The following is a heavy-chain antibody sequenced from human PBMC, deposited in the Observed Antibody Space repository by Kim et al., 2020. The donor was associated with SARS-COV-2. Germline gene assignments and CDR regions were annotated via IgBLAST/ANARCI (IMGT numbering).Heavy chain of an antibody. CDR3: AKVPTVGDGYYYYYYGMGV. Sequence: GGSLRLSCAASGFTFSSYAMSWVRQAPGKGLEWVSAISGSGGSTYYADSVKGRFTISRDNSKNTLYLQMNSLRAEDTAVYYCAKVPTVGDGYYYYYYGMGVWGPGTTVTVSS. J-gene: IGHJ6*02. D-gene: IGHD1-26*01. CDR2: ISGSGGST. CDR1: GFTFSSYA. V-gene: IGHV3-23*01.